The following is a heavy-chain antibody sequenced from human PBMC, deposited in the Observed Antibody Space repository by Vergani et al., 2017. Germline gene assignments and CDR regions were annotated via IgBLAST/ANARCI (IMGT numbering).Heavy chain of an antibody. CDR3: TTPIGXSSTYHYYYYGMDV. V-gene: IGHV3-73*01. J-gene: IGHJ6*02. CDR1: GFSFSGSA. Sequence: EVQLVESGGGLVQPGGSLKLSCAASGFSFSGSAMHWVRQASGKGLEWVGRIRSKVNSYATAYAASVKGRFTISRDDSKNTAYLQMNSLETEDTAVYYCTTPIGXSSTYHYYYYGMDVWGQGTTVTVSS. CDR2: IRSKVNSYAT. D-gene: IGHD2-2*01.